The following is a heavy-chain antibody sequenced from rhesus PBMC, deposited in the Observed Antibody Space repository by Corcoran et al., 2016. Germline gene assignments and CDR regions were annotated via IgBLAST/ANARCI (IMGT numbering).Heavy chain of an antibody. CDR2: IYGGSGST. V-gene: IGHV4-143*01. D-gene: IGHD6-31*01. J-gene: IGHJ4*01. Sequence: QVQLQESGPGVVKPSETLSLTCAVSGGSISGYYLWSWIRQPPGKGLAWIGYIYGGSGSTSYNPSLKSRVIISIDTSKNQVSLKLSSVTAADTAVYYCARSGLAYSSGYFDYWGQGVLVTVSS. CDR1: GGSISGYYL. CDR3: ARSGLAYSSGYFDY.